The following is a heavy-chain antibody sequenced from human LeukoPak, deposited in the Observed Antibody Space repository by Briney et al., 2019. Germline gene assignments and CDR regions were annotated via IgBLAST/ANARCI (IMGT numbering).Heavy chain of an antibody. Sequence: PSETLSLTCTVSGGSISSYYWSWIRQPPGKGLEWIGYIYYSGSTNYNPSLKSRVTISVDTSKNQFSLKLSSVTAADTAVYYCARDSYYGSGSYFETYFDYWGQGTLVTVSS. CDR2: IYYSGST. J-gene: IGHJ4*02. CDR3: ARDSYYGSGSYFETYFDY. D-gene: IGHD3-10*01. V-gene: IGHV4-59*12. CDR1: GGSISSYY.